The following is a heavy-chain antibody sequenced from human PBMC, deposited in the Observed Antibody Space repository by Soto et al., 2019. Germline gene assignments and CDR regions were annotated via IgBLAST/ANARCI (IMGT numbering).Heavy chain of an antibody. CDR3: AKRYPYFDTSPYPDSFDI. V-gene: IGHV3-23*01. CDR2: IHVGGGST. D-gene: IGHD3-22*01. J-gene: IGHJ3*02. Sequence: QTGGSLRLSCAASGFTFRRYAMNWVRQAPGKGLQWVSTIHVGGGSTFYAESVKGRFTVSRDNSKNTLYLQLNSLRAEDTAVYYCAKRYPYFDTSPYPDSFDIWGQGTMVTVSS. CDR1: GFTFRRYA.